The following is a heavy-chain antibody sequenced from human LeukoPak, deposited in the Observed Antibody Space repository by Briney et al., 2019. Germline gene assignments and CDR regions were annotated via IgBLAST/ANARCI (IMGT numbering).Heavy chain of an antibody. CDR2: ISGSGDNT. D-gene: IGHD6-13*01. CDR3: AKGLYSSSWYFDY. Sequence: GGSLRLSCTASGFTFSSYWMTWVRQAPGKGLEWVSSISGSGDNTYYADSVKGRFTVSRDNSKNTLYLQMNSLRAEDTAVYYCAKGLYSSSWYFDYWGQGTLVAVSS. CDR1: GFTFSSYW. V-gene: IGHV3-23*01. J-gene: IGHJ4*02.